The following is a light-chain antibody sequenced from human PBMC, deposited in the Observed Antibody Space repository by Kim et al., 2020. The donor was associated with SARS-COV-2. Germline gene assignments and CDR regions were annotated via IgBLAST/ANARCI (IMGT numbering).Light chain of an antibody. CDR1: QSVSIN. Sequence: SPGDRSTLTCRASQSVSINLAWYQQKPGPAPRLLIYGATTRATGIPAWFSGSGSGTEFTLTISSLQSEDFAVYSCQQYNNWPPITFGQGTRLEIK. CDR3: QQYNNWPPIT. V-gene: IGKV3-15*01. J-gene: IGKJ5*01. CDR2: GAT.